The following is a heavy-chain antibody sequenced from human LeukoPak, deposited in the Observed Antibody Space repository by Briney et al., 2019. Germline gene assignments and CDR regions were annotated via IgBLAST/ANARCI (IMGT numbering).Heavy chain of an antibody. V-gene: IGHV4-4*07. CDR3: ARDYYDSSGYYADY. J-gene: IGHJ4*02. Sequence: SETLSLTCTVSGGSISSYYWSWIRQPAGKGLEWIGRIYTSGSTNYIPSLKSRVTMSVDTSKNQFSLKLSSVTAADTAVYYCARDYYDSSGYYADYWGQGTLVTVSS. CDR2: IYTSGST. D-gene: IGHD3-22*01. CDR1: GGSISSYY.